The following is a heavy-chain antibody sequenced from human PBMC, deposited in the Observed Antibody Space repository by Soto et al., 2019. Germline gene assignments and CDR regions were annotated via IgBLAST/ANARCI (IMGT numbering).Heavy chain of an antibody. D-gene: IGHD2-15*01. CDR1: GFTFSSYA. Sequence: GSLRLSCAASGFTFSSYAMSWVRQAPGKGLEWVSAISGSGGSTYYADSVKGRFTISRDNSKNTLYLQMNSLRAEDTAVYYCAKDYVSRSGSGGRCYSYWGQGTLVTVSS. CDR2: ISGSGGST. J-gene: IGHJ4*02. V-gene: IGHV3-23*01. CDR3: AKDYVSRSGSGGRCYSY.